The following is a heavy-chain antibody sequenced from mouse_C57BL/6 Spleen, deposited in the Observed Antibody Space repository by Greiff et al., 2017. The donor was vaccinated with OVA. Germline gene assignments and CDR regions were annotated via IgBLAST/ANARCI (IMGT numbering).Heavy chain of an antibody. V-gene: IGHV1-69*01. CDR1: GYTFTSYW. CDR2: IDPSDSYT. CDR3: ERGAWPAMDY. Sequence: QVQLQQPGAELVMPGASVKLSCKASGYTFTSYWMHWVKQRPGHGLEWIGEIDPSDSYTNYNQKFKVKSTLTVDKSSSTAYMQLSSLTSEDSAVYDCERGAWPAMDYWGQGTSVTVSS. J-gene: IGHJ4*01.